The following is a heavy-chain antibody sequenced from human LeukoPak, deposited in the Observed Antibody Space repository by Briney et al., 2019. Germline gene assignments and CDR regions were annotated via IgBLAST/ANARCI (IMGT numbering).Heavy chain of an antibody. CDR1: GGSISSYF. CDR3: ARDVGSSGGYYGMDL. J-gene: IGHJ6*02. V-gene: IGHV4-4*07. CDR2: IYPSGNT. Sequence: KPSETLSLTCSVSGGSISSYFWSWIRQPAGKGLGWIGRIYPSGNTNYNPSLKSRVTMSGDTSKNQFSLELTSVAAADTAIYYCARDVGSSGGYYGMDLWGQGTTVTVSS. D-gene: IGHD6-6*01.